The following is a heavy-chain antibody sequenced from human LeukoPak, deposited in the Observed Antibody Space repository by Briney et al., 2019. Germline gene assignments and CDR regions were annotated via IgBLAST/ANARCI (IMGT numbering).Heavy chain of an antibody. CDR2: ISSSSSYI. V-gene: IGHV3-21*01. CDR1: GFTFSSYS. CDR3: ARVPRGIADY. Sequence: GGSLRLSCAASGFTFSSYSMNWVRQAPGKGPEWVSSISSSSSYIYYADSVKGRFTISRDNAKNSLYLQMNSLRAEDTAVYYCARVPRGIADYWGQGTLVTVSS. D-gene: IGHD6-13*01. J-gene: IGHJ4*02.